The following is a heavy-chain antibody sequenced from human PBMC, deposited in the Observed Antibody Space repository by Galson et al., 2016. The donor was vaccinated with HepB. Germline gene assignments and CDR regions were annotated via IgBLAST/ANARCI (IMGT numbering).Heavy chain of an antibody. D-gene: IGHD3-10*01. CDR2: ISKDGSNQ. CDR1: GFTFTSYG. J-gene: IGHJ6*02. Sequence: SLRLSCAVSGFTFTSYGTHWVRQAPGKGLEWVTAISKDGSNQYYVDSVKGRFTISRDNSKNTLYLRMNSLRTEDTAMYYCAKDQITMVRGVGGMDVWGQGTTVTVSS. V-gene: IGHV3-30*18. CDR3: AKDQITMVRGVGGMDV.